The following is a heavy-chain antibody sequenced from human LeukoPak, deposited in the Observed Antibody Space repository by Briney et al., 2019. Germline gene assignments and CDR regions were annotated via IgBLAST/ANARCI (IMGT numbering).Heavy chain of an antibody. CDR1: GGSISSYY. CDR3: ARSNSDYYYAMDV. Sequence: SETLSLTCVVSGGSISSYYWTWIRQPPGKALEWIGYIYYSGSTNYNPSLKSRVTISVDTSKNQLSLKLTSVTAADTALYYCARSNSDYYYAMDVWGQGTAVTVSS. CDR2: IYYSGST. D-gene: IGHD2/OR15-2a*01. V-gene: IGHV4-59*01. J-gene: IGHJ6*02.